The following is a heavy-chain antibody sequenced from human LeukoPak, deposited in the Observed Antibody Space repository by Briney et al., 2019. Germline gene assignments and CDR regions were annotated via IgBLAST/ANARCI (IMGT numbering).Heavy chain of an antibody. V-gene: IGHV3-23*01. CDR1: GFTFSSYA. Sequence: GGSLRLSCAASGFTFSSYAMGWVRQAPGKGLEWVSTISGSGGSTYYADSVKGRFSISRDNSKNTLYLQMSSLRAEDTALYYCAKAAREWLVQGNFDYWGQGALSPSPQ. J-gene: IGHJ4*02. CDR2: ISGSGGST. D-gene: IGHD6-19*01. CDR3: AKAAREWLVQGNFDY.